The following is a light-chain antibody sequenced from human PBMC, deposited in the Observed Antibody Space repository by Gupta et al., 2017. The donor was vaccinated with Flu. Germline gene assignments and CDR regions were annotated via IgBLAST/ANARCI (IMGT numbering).Light chain of an antibody. J-gene: IGKJ3*01. CDR3: QQYGRSPFT. V-gene: IGKV3-20*01. CDR2: DAS. CDR1: QSVSSSY. Sequence: GTLSLSPGERATPSCRASQSVSSSYLAWYQQKPGQAPRLLIYDASSRATGIPDRFSGSGSGTDFTLTISRLEPEDFAVYYCQQYGRSPFTFGPGTKVDIK.